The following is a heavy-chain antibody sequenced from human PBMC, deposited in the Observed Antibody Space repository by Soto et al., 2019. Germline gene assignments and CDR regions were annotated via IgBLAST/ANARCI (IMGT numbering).Heavy chain of an antibody. CDR2: IYPGDSDT. Sequence: LGESLKISCKGSGYTFTNYWIGWVRQMPGKGPEWMGIIYPGDSDTKYNPSFQGQVTISADKSITTTYLQWSGLKASDTAIYYCAASIFYYGMDVWGQGTTVTVSS. J-gene: IGHJ6*02. CDR3: AASIFYYGMDV. CDR1: GYTFTNYW. V-gene: IGHV5-51*01.